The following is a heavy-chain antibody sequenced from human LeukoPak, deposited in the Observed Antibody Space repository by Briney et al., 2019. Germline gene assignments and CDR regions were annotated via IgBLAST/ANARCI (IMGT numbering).Heavy chain of an antibody. J-gene: IGHJ4*02. CDR2: MYYSGNT. CDR3: ARGYSGYDPTYFDY. Sequence: PSETLSLTCTVSGGSISSYYWSWIRQPPGKRLEWIGYMYYSGNTKYNPSLKSRVTISGDTSKKQFSLKLSSVTAADTAVYYCARGYSGYDPTYFDYWGQGTLVTVSP. D-gene: IGHD5-12*01. CDR1: GGSISSYY. V-gene: IGHV4-59*01.